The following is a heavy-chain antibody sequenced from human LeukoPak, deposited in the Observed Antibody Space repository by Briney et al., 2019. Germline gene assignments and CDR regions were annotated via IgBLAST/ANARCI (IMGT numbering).Heavy chain of an antibody. Sequence: SETLSLTCTVSGGSISSSSYYWSWIRQPPGKGLEWIGYIYYSGSTNYNPSLKSRVTISIDTSKNQFSLKLTSVTAADTAVYYCARHRGYYYDSFDYWGQGTLVTVSS. CDR3: ARHRGYYYDSFDY. D-gene: IGHD3-22*01. J-gene: IGHJ4*02. V-gene: IGHV4-61*05. CDR1: GGSISSSSYY. CDR2: IYYSGST.